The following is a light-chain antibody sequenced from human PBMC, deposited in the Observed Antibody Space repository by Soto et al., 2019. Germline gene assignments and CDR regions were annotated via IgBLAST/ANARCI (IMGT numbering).Light chain of an antibody. CDR3: SSYAGSNNLI. V-gene: IGLV2-8*01. CDR2: EVN. CDR1: SSDLGDYDY. J-gene: IGLJ2*01. Sequence: QSALTQPPSASGSPGQSVTISCTGTSSDLGDYDYVSWYQQRPGKAPKLMTYEVNKRPSGVPDRFSGSKSGNTASLTVTGLQAEDEADYYCSSYAGSNNLIFGGGTKLTVL.